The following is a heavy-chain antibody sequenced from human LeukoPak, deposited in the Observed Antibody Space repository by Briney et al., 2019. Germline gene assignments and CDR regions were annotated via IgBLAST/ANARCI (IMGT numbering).Heavy chain of an antibody. Sequence: SETLSLTCALYGGSFSGYYWSWIRQPPGKGLEWIGEINHSGSTNYNPSLKSRVTISVDTSKNQFSLKLSSVTAADTAVYYCARGDAAMDAFDIWGQGTMVTVSS. CDR2: INHSGST. CDR1: GGSFSGYY. D-gene: IGHD5-18*01. CDR3: ARGDAAMDAFDI. V-gene: IGHV4-34*01. J-gene: IGHJ3*02.